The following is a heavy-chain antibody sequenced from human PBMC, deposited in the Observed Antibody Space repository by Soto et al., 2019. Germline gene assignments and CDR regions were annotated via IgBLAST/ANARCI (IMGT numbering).Heavy chain of an antibody. CDR2: INHSGRT. V-gene: IGHV4-34*02. CDR3: ADVYSLDS. Sequence: QVQLQQWGAGLLKPSETLSLTCAVYGGSFSGYYWSWIRQPPGKGLEWIGQINHSGRTNYNPSLKSRVTISVDTSKNQFSLKLSSVTAADTAVYYCADVYSLDSWGQGTLVTVSS. D-gene: IGHD2-8*01. CDR1: GGSFSGYY. J-gene: IGHJ4*02.